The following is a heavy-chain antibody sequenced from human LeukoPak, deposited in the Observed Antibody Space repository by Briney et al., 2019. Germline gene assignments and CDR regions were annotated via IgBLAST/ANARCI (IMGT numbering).Heavy chain of an antibody. D-gene: IGHD6-6*01. Sequence: PGGSLRLSCAASGFTFSDYYMSWIRQAPGKGLEWVSYITSGSAIYYADSVEGRFTVSRDNAKNSLYLQMNSLRAEDTAVYYCARADDSSSGYFDYWGQGTLVTVSS. V-gene: IGHV3-11*04. J-gene: IGHJ4*02. CDR2: ITSGSAI. CDR3: ARADDSSSGYFDY. CDR1: GFTFSDYY.